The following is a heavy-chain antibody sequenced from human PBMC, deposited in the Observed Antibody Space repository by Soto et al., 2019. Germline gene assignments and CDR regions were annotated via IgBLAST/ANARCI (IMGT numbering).Heavy chain of an antibody. J-gene: IGHJ4*02. CDR1: GFSLSTNAVG. Sequence: QITLKESGPTLVKPTQTLTLTCTFSGFSLSTNAVGVGWIRQPPGKALEWLALIYCDYDKRYSPSLKSRLTITKDTSKKQVVLTMTNMDPLATATYYCAHGYSYAHDFVSWGQGTLVTVSS. CDR3: AHGYSYAHDFVS. D-gene: IGHD5-18*01. CDR2: IYCDYDK. V-gene: IGHV2-5*02.